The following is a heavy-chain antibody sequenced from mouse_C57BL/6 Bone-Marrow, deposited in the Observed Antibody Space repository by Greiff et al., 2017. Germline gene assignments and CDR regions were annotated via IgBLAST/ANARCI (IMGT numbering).Heavy chain of an antibody. J-gene: IGHJ2*01. D-gene: IGHD1-1*01. CDR3: ARPYYDGDFDY. CDR1: GYAFTNYL. CDR2: INPGSGGT. V-gene: IGHV1-54*01. Sequence: VQLQQSGAELVRPGTSVKVSCKASGYAFTNYLIEWVKQRPGQGLELIGVINPGSGGTNYNEKFKGKATLTADKSSSTAYMQLSSLTSEDSAVYFCARPYYDGDFDYWGQGTTLTVSS.